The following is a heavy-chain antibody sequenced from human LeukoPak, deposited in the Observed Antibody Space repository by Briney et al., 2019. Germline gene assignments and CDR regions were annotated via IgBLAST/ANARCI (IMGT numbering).Heavy chain of an antibody. CDR1: GGSISSYY. D-gene: IGHD2-8*01. Sequence: PSETLSLTCTVSGGSISSYYWSWIRQPPGKGLEWIWYIHYSGSTNYNPSLKSRVTISVDTSKNEFSLKLSSVTAADTAVYYCARGTCSNGVCYRYGEGFHYWGQGTLVTVSS. V-gene: IGHV4-59*01. CDR3: ARGTCSNGVCYRYGEGFHY. J-gene: IGHJ4*02. CDR2: IHYSGST.